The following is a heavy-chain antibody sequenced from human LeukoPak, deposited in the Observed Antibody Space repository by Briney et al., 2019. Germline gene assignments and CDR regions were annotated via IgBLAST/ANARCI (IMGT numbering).Heavy chain of an antibody. CDR1: GFTFSSYN. D-gene: IGHD4-17*01. Sequence: GGSLRLSCAASGFTFSSYNMNWVRQAPGKGLEWVSCISDRSNYIYYADSVKGRFTISRDNAKNSLYLELDSLRAEDTAVYHCVRDSDTYGDHTTRRFDYWGQGTLVTVSS. CDR2: ISDRSNYI. J-gene: IGHJ4*02. V-gene: IGHV3-21*01. CDR3: VRDSDTYGDHTTRRFDY.